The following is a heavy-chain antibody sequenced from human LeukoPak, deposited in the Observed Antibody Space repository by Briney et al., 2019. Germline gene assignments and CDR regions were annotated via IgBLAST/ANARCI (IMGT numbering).Heavy chain of an antibody. D-gene: IGHD4-17*01. CDR3: TRADGDYDHRFFDY. J-gene: IGHJ4*02. Sequence: GGSLDLSCTASGFNSGDYGLSWVRRAPGKGLEWIGFIRRRANDGTTEYAASVKGRFTISRDDSKSIAYLQMNGLQTEDTGLYYCTRADGDYDHRFFDYWGQGTQVIVSS. V-gene: IGHV3-49*04. CDR2: IRRRANDGTT. CDR1: GFNSGDYG.